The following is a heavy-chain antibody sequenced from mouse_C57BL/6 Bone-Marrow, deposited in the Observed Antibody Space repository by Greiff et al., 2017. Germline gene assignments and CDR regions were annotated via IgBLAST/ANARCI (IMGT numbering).Heavy chain of an antibody. Sequence: VKLQESGAELARPGASVKLSCKASGYTFTSYGISWVKQRTGQGLEWIGEIYPRSGNTYYNEKFKGKATLTADKSSSTAYMELRSLTSEDSAVYFCARGGYFDVWAQGPRSPSPQ. CDR2: IYPRSGNT. J-gene: IGHJ1*03. CDR1: GYTFTSYG. CDR3: ARGGYFDV. V-gene: IGHV1-81*01.